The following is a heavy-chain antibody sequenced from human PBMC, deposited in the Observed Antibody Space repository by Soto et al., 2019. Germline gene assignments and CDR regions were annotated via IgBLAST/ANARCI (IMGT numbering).Heavy chain of an antibody. CDR1: GGSITNNY. J-gene: IGHJ6*03. D-gene: IGHD2-8*01. CDR2: VYSSGST. Sequence: PSETLSLTCTVSGGSITNNYWSWIRQFPGKGLEWIGYVYSSGSTKHNPSLKSRVAISVDTAKNQFSLKLSSVTAADTAIYYCARHLPNYYYYYMDVWRKGTTVTVS. CDR3: ARHLPNYYYYYMDV. V-gene: IGHV4-59*08.